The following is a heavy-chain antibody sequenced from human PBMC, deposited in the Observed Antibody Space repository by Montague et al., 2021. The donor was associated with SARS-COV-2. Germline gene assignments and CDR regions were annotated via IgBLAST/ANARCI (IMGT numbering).Heavy chain of an antibody. CDR2: IYNSGTT. J-gene: IGHJ5*02. CDR1: GDSTSCPNCY. D-gene: IGHD4-17*01. V-gene: IGHV4-39*01. Sequence: SETLSLTCTVSGDSTSCPNCYWGWIRQPPGKGLYWIGTIYNSGTTYYXPSLKSRLTISIDTSKNQFSLKLSSVTAADTAVYYCARHRNYGDHSLDNWFHPWGQGTLVAVSS. CDR3: ARHRNYGDHSLDNWFHP.